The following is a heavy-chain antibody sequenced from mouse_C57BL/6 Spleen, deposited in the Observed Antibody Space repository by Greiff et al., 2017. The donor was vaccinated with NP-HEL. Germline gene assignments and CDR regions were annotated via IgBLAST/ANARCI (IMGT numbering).Heavy chain of an antibody. D-gene: IGHD2-4*01. J-gene: IGHJ4*01. CDR1: GYSITSGYY. Sequence: ESGPGLVKPSQSLSLTCSVTGYSITSGYYWNWIRQFPGNKLEWMGYISYDGSNNYNPSLKNRISITRDTSKNQFFLKLNSVTTEYTATYYCARGAGLRGCFGYAMDYWGQGTSVTGSS. CDR3: ARGAGLRGCFGYAMDY. V-gene: IGHV3-6*01. CDR2: ISYDGSN.